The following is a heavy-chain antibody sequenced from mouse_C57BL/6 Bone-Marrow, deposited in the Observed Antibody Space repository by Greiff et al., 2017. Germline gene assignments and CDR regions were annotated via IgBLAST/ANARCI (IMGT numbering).Heavy chain of an antibody. Sequence: VQLQQSGAELVRPGTSVKMSCTASGYTFTNYWIGWAKQRPGHGLEWIGDIYPGGGDTNYTAKFQGKATLTADKSSSTAYMQVSSLTSEDSAIXSCARENGYYLYYFDYWGQGTTLTVSS. CDR2: IYPGGGDT. V-gene: IGHV1-63*01. D-gene: IGHD2-3*01. CDR1: GYTFTNYW. CDR3: ARENGYYLYYFDY. J-gene: IGHJ2*01.